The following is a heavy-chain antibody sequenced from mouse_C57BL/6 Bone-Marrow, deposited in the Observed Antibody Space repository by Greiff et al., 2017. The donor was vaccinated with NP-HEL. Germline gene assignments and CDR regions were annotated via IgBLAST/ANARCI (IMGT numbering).Heavy chain of an antibody. CDR1: GFTFSSYA. Sequence: EVHLVESGGGLVKPGGSLKLSCAASGFTFSSYAMSWVRQTPEKRLEWVATISDGGSYTYYPDNVKGRFTISRDNAKNNLYLQMSHLKSEDTAMYYCAREATMINYWGQGTTLTVSS. J-gene: IGHJ2*01. D-gene: IGHD2-4*01. V-gene: IGHV5-4*01. CDR3: AREATMINY. CDR2: ISDGGSYT.